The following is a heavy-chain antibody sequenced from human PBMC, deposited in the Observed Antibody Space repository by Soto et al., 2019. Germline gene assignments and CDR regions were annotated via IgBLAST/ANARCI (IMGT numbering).Heavy chain of an antibody. D-gene: IGHD3-22*01. J-gene: IGHJ6*02. V-gene: IGHV4-39*01. CDR3: ARRLYYDSSGFEGGGMDV. CDR2: IYYSGST. Sequence: PSETLSLTCTVSGGSISSSSFHWGWIRQPPGKGLEWIGSIYYSGSTYYSPSLKSRATISVDTSKNQFSLKLSSVTAADTAVYYCARRLYYDSSGFEGGGMDVWGQGTTVTVSS. CDR1: GGSISSSSFH.